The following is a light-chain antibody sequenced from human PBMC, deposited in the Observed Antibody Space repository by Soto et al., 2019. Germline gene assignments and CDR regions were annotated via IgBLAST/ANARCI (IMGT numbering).Light chain of an antibody. V-gene: IGKV1-27*01. CDR2: AAS. CDR1: QGISNY. CDR3: QKYSSVPI. Sequence: DIQMTQSPSSLSASVGDRVTITCRASQGISNYIAWYQQKPGKAPNLLIYAASTLQSGVPSRFSGSGSGTDFTITINSLQPEDVATYSCQKYSSVPIFGPGTKVDIK. J-gene: IGKJ3*01.